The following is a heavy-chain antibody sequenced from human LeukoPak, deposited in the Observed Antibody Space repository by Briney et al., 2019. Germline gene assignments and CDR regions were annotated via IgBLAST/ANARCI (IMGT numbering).Heavy chain of an antibody. D-gene: IGHD5-18*01. J-gene: IGHJ4*02. CDR2: IYGGGST. CDR1: GFTVSSVY. CDR3: AKRAYSNFDY. Sequence: PGGSLRLSCAASGFTVSSVYMSWVRQAPGKGLEWVSVIYGGGSTSYADSVKGRFTISRDNSKNTLYLQMNSLRAEDTAVYYCAKRAYSNFDYWGQGTLVTVSS. V-gene: IGHV3-53*01.